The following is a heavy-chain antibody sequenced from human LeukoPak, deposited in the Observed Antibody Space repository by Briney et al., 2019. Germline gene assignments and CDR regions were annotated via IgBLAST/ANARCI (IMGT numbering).Heavy chain of an antibody. V-gene: IGHV4-30-4*07. D-gene: IGHD6-6*01. CDR3: ASLSSSGYYDAFDI. J-gene: IGHJ3*02. Sequence: SQTLSLTCAVSGGSISSGGYSWSWIRQPPGKGLEWIGYIYYSGSTYYNPSLKSRVTISVDTSKNQFSLKLSSVTAADTAVYYCASLSSSGYYDAFDIWGQGTMVTVSS. CDR2: IYYSGST. CDR1: GGSISSGGYS.